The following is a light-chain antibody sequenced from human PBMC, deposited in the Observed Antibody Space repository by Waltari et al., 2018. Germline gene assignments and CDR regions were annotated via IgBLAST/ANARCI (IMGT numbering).Light chain of an antibody. CDR2: GAS. CDR3: QQYDTSPGT. CDR1: QSLSVAY. J-gene: IGKJ2*01. V-gene: IGKV3-20*01. Sequence: IVLTQSPSTLSLSAGDTATLSCRASQSLSVAYLAWYQHNSGQAPRLLIYGASYRATGSPDRFSGSGSGTDFTLTITRLEPDDFAVYYCQQYDTSPGTFGQGTKLEI.